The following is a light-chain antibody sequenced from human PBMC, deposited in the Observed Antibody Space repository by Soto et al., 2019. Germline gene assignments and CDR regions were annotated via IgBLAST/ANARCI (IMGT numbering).Light chain of an antibody. CDR3: QQYHSYPAS. CDR1: QGISSF. V-gene: IGKV1-16*01. Sequence: DIQMTQSPSSLSASVGDRVTITCRASQGISSFFAWFQQKPGKAPKSLIYDASTLQSGVSSRFSGRRSETHFTLTISSLQHEDFATYYCQQYHSYPASFGQGTKLEIK. CDR2: DAS. J-gene: IGKJ1*01.